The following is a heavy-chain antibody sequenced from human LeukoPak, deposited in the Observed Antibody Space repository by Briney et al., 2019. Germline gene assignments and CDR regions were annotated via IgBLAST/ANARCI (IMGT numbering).Heavy chain of an antibody. CDR2: IYYSGST. Sequence: PSETLSLTCTVFGASVGSAGYYWSWIRQPPGKGLEWVAFIYYSGSTNYNPSLKSRATISVDTSKNQFSLKLNSVTAADTAVYYCARHYGSGTYPLDYWGQGALVTVSS. J-gene: IGHJ4*02. D-gene: IGHD3-10*01. CDR1: GASVGSAGYY. V-gene: IGHV4-61*08. CDR3: ARHYGSGTYPLDY.